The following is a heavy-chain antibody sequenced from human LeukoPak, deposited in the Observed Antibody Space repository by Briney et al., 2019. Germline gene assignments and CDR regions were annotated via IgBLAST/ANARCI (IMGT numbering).Heavy chain of an antibody. J-gene: IGHJ4*02. CDR1: GGYNSSYY. CDR2: IYYSGST. Sequence: SDTLSLTCTLSGGYNSSYYWSWIRQPPGTGPEWIGYIYYSGSTDYNPSLKSRVTISVDTSKNKLSLKLTSVTAADTAVYYCARAVYCSGGSCYPLPYYFDYWGQGTLVTVSS. D-gene: IGHD2-15*01. CDR3: ARAVYCSGGSCYPLPYYFDY. V-gene: IGHV4-59*07.